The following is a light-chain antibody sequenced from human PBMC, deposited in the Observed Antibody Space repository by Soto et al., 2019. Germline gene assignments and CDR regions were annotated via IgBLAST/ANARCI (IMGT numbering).Light chain of an antibody. Sequence: ALTQPASVSGSPGQSITISCTGTSSDVGGYNYVSWYQQHPGKAPKLMIYDVSNRPSGVSNRFSGSKSGNTASLTISGLQAEDEADYYCSSYTSSSGVFGTGTKVTVL. CDR3: SSYTSSSGV. J-gene: IGLJ1*01. V-gene: IGLV2-14*01. CDR2: DVS. CDR1: SSDVGGYNY.